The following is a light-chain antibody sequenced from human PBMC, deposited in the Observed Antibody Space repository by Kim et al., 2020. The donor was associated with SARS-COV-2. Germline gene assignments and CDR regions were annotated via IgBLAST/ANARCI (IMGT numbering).Light chain of an antibody. V-gene: IGLV3-9*01. CDR3: QVWDSSTACV. CDR1: NMGSKN. Sequence: ALGQAARINFGGNNMGSKNVHWYEQKPGQAPVLVIYRDSNRPSGIPERFSGSNSGNTATLTISRAQTGDEADYYCQVWDSSTACVFGGGTQLTVL. J-gene: IGLJ3*02. CDR2: RDS.